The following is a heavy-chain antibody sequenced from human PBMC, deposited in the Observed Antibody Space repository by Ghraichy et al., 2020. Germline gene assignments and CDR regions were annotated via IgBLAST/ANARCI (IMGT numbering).Heavy chain of an antibody. CDR2: ISSSSSYI. V-gene: IGHV3-21*01. Sequence: GGSLRLSCAASGFTFSSYSMNWVRQAPGKGLEWVSSISSSSSYIYYADSVKGRFTISRDNAKNSLYLQMNSLRAEDTAVYYCARDRIVVVPAARSYYYGMDVWGQGTTVTVSS. CDR1: GFTFSSYS. D-gene: IGHD2-2*01. J-gene: IGHJ6*02. CDR3: ARDRIVVVPAARSYYYGMDV.